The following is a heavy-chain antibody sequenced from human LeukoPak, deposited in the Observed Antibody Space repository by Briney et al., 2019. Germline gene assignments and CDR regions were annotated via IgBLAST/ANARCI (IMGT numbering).Heavy chain of an antibody. D-gene: IGHD6-19*01. J-gene: IGHJ4*02. CDR3: AKDLSGSACFDY. CDR1: GFTFSTYT. CDR2: ISGSGDNT. V-gene: IGHV3-23*01. Sequence: GGSLRLSCAASGFTFSTYTMNWVRQAPGKGLEWVSTISGSGDNTYYADSVKGRFTISRDNSKNTLYLQMNSLRAEDTAVYYCAKDLSGSACFDYWGQGTLVTVSS.